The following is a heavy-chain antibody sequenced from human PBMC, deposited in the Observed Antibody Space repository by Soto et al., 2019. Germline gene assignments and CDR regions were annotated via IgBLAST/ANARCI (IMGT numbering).Heavy chain of an antibody. D-gene: IGHD6-13*01. J-gene: IGHJ4*02. CDR2: INSDGSST. V-gene: IGHV3-74*01. Sequence: GGSLRLSCAASGFTFSSYWMHWVRQAPGKGLVWVSRINSDGSSTSYADSVKGRFTISRDNAKNTLYLQMNSLRAEDTAVYYWARPGGIPAAELVYWGQGTLVNVSS. CDR1: GFTFSSYW. CDR3: ARPGGIPAAELVY.